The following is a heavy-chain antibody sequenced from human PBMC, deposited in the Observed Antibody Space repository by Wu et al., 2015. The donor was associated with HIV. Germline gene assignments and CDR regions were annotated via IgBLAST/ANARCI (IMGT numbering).Heavy chain of an antibody. Sequence: QVQLVQSGAEVKKPGSSVKVSCKASGGTFRNHAVSWVRQAPGQGLEWMGRIIPISGTANYARRFQGRVTITADKPTNTAYMGLSSLRSDDTAVYYCARGSILEMSTASFYYYVMDVWGQGTTVTVSS. D-gene: IGHD1-26*01. V-gene: IGHV1-69*13. CDR1: GGTFRNHA. CDR2: IIPISGTA. J-gene: IGHJ6*02. CDR3: ARGSILEMSTASFYYYVMDV.